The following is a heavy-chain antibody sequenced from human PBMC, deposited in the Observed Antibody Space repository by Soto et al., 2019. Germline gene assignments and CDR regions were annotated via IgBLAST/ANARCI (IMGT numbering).Heavy chain of an antibody. CDR2: LSDSGSST. D-gene: IGHD6-6*01. V-gene: IGHV3-23*01. CDR3: ARDEYSSSSGTLFDY. J-gene: IGHJ4*02. CDR1: GFIFSDYA. Sequence: GGSLRLSCAASGFIFSDYAMSWVRQAPGKGLEWVSALSDSGSSTYYADSVKGRFTISRDNSKNTLYLQMNSLRAEDTAVYYCARDEYSSSSGTLFDYWGQGTLVTVSS.